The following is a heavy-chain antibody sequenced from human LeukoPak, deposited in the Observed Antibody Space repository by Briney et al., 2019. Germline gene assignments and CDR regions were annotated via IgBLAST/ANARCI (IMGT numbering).Heavy chain of an antibody. D-gene: IGHD6-13*01. J-gene: IGHJ4*02. CDR1: GFSFSSYG. Sequence: GGSLRLSCAASGFSFSSYGMHWVRQAPGKGLEWVAVIWYDGTNKNHVDSVKGRFTISRDNSKNTVYLQMNSLRAEDTAVYYCARAIGIGAALDYWGQGTLVTVSS. V-gene: IGHV3-33*01. CDR3: ARAIGIGAALDY. CDR2: IWYDGTNK.